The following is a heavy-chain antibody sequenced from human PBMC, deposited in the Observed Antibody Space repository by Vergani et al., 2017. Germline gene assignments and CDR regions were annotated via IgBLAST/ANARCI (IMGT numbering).Heavy chain of an antibody. V-gene: IGHV1-2*04. CDR3: ARDPSYCSGGSCYPVAFDI. D-gene: IGHD2-15*01. CDR2: INPNSGGT. Sequence: QVQLVQSGAEVKKPGASVKVSCKASGYTFTGYYMHWVRQAPGQGLEWMGWINPNSGGTNYAQKFQGWVTMTRDTSISTAYMELSRLRSDDTAVYYCARDPSYCSGGSCYPVAFDIWGQGTTVTVSS. CDR1: GYTFTGYY. J-gene: IGHJ3*02.